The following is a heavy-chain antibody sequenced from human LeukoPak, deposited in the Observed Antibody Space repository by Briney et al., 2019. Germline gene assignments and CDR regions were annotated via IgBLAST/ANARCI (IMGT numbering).Heavy chain of an antibody. CDR3: ARCLSGMSTRPFEY. D-gene: IGHD5-24*01. Sequence: PSETPSLTFTFSGGSLKKDYWSWIRPPPRKGLGLIGHISSTGSTNYNPSLESRLTLSVDTSKNQLSLKLTSVTAADTAVYYCARCLSGMSTRPFEYWGQGTLVTVSS. CDR1: GGSLKKDY. CDR2: ISSTGST. J-gene: IGHJ4*02. V-gene: IGHV4-59*01.